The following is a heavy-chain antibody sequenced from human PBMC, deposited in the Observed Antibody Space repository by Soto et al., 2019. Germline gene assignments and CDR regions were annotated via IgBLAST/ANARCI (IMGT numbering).Heavy chain of an antibody. D-gene: IGHD6-13*01. J-gene: IGHJ6*02. CDR2: IIPIFGTA. V-gene: IGHV1-69*13. Sequence: SVKVSCKASGGTFSSYAISWVRQAPGQGLEWKGGIIPIFGTANYAQKFQGRVTMTADESTSTAYMELSSLRSEDTAVYYCARDPRLGNSSSWYRTYYSVMDVWG. CDR1: GGTFSSYA. CDR3: ARDPRLGNSSSWYRTYYSVMDV.